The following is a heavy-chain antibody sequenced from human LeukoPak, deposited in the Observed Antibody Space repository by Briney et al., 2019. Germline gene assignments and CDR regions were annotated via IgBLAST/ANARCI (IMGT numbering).Heavy chain of an antibody. V-gene: IGHV4-59*01. CDR2: IYDSGST. CDR3: ARAYSSTKADY. CDR1: GGSISSYY. J-gene: IGHJ4*02. D-gene: IGHD6-13*01. Sequence: PSETLSLTCTVSGGSISSYYWSWIRRPPGKGLEWIGYIYDSGSTKYNPSLKSRVTISVDTSKNQFSLKLRSVTAADTAMYYCARAYSSTKADYWGQGTLVTVSS.